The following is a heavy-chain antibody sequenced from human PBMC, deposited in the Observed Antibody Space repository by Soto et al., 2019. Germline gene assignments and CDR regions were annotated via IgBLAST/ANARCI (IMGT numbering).Heavy chain of an antibody. J-gene: IGHJ6*02. CDR1: GFTFSSYG. CDR3: ARSYTQGMDV. Sequence: PXVSLRLSCAACGFTFSSYGMHWVRQAPGKGLEWVAVISYDGSNKYYADSVKGRFTISRDNSKNTLYLQMNSLRAEDTAVYYCARSYTQGMDVWGQGTTVTVSS. V-gene: IGHV3-33*08. CDR2: ISYDGSNK. D-gene: IGHD3-16*02.